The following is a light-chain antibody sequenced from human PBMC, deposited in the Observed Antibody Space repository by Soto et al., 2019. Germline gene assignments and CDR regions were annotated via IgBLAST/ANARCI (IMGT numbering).Light chain of an antibody. CDR3: QQYGNSPLT. Sequence: EIVLTQSPGTLSLSPGERATLSCRASQSVRSTYLAWYQQKPGQASRLLIYGASSRATGIPDRFSGSGSGTDFTLTISRLEPEDFAVYYCQQYGNSPLTFGGGTKVEIK. CDR2: GAS. CDR1: QSVRSTY. J-gene: IGKJ4*01. V-gene: IGKV3-20*01.